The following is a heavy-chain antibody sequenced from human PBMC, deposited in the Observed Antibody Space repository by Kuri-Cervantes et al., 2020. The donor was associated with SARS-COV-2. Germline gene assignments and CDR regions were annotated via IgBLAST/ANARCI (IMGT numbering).Heavy chain of an antibody. CDR3: ARAITHIVPAAIELWYFDL. CDR2: INPSGGST. D-gene: IGHD2-2*01. V-gene: IGHV1-46*01. Sequence: ASVKVSCKASGYTFTSYYMHWVRQAPGQGLEWMGIINPSGGSTSYAQKFQGRVTMTRDTSISTAYMELSRLRSDDTAVYYCARAITHIVPAAIELWYFDLWGRGTLVTVSS. J-gene: IGHJ2*01. CDR1: GYTFTSYY.